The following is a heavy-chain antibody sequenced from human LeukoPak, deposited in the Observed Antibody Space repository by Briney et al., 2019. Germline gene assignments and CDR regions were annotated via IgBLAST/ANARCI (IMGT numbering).Heavy chain of an antibody. J-gene: IGHJ4*02. CDR3: VRNGGSLDY. CDR2: INLDGTDK. V-gene: IGHV3-7*01. D-gene: IGHD2-15*01. Sequence: AGGSLRLSCAASGFSFSNHWMSWVRQAPGKGLEWVASINLDGTDKYYVDAVKGRFTISRDNAKNSLFLEMNSLRATDTAVYYYVRNGGSLDYWGQGTLVTVSS. CDR1: GFSFSNHW.